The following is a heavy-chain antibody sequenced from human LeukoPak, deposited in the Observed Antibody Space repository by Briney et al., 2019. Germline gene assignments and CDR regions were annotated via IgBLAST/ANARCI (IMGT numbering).Heavy chain of an antibody. CDR1: GGSISSYY. J-gene: IGHJ4*02. D-gene: IGHD3-22*01. CDR2: IYYSGST. V-gene: IGHV4-59*01. CDR3: ARTADYYDSSGPFDY. Sequence: SETLSLTCTVSGGSISSYYWSWIRQPPGKGLEWIGYIYYSGSTNYNPSLKSRVTISVDTSKNQFSLKLSSVTAADTAVYYCARTADYYDSSGPFDYWGQGTLVTVSS.